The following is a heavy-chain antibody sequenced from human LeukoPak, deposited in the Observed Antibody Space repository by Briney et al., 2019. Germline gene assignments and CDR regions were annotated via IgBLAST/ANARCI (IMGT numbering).Heavy chain of an antibody. V-gene: IGHV3-23*01. CDR1: GFTFSSYA. CDR2: ISGSGGST. CDR3: AKDNFYAEYFQH. J-gene: IGHJ1*01. Sequence: RGSLRLSCAASGFTFSSYAMSWVRQAPGKGLEWVSAISGSGGSTYYADSVKGRFTISRDNSKNTLYLQMNSLRAEDTAVYYCAKDNFYAEYFQHWGQGTLVTVPS. D-gene: IGHD2/OR15-2a*01.